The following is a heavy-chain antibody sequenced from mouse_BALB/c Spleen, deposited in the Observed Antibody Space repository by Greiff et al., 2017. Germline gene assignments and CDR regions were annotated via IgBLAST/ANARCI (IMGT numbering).Heavy chain of an antibody. V-gene: IGHV5-12-2*01. J-gene: IGHJ4*01. CDR2: ISNGGGST. D-gene: IGHD4-1*01. CDR1: GFTFSSYT. CDR3: ARLGRDAMDY. Sequence: EVQLVESGGGLVQPGGSLKLSCAASGFTFSSYTMSWVRQTPEKRLEWVAYISNGGGSTYYPDTVKGRFTISRDNAKNTLYLQMSSLKSEDTAMYYCARLGRDAMDYWGQGTSVTVSS.